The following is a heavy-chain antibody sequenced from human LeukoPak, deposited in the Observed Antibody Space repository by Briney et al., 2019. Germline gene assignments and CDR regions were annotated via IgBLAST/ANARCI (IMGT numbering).Heavy chain of an antibody. J-gene: IGHJ4*02. CDR3: ARHKSGSYYSFDY. Sequence: SDTLALTCTVSGPSISDYYWGWIRQPPGKGLEWMGSVYYTGNTNYDPSHKSRVTISVDTSKNQFSLKLASVTAADTAIYYCARHKSGSYYSFDYWGQGTLVTVSS. V-gene: IGHV4-59*08. D-gene: IGHD1-26*01. CDR1: GPSISDYY. CDR2: VYYTGNT.